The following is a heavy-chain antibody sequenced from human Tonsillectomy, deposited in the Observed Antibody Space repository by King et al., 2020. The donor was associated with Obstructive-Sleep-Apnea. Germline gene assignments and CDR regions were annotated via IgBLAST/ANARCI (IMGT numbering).Heavy chain of an antibody. CDR2: ISGGSSTI. V-gene: IGHV3-48*04. CDR1: GFTFSSYS. Sequence: VQLVESGGGLVQPGGSLRLSCAASGFTFSSYSMNWVRQAPGKGLEWVSYISGGSSTIYYADSGKGRFTISRDNAKNSLYLQMNSLRAEDTAVYYCARDHPRGEYTSSAPSYWGQGTLVTVSS. CDR3: ARDHPRGEYTSSAPSY. D-gene: IGHD6-6*01. J-gene: IGHJ4*02.